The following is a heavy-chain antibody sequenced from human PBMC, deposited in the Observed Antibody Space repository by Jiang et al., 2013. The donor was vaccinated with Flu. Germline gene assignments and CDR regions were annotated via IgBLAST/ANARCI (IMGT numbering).Heavy chain of an antibody. CDR3: ARGPQRLVTMVRGVKPPYRY. D-gene: IGHD3-10*01. CDR2: INHSGST. V-gene: IGHV4-34*01. J-gene: IGHJ4*02. Sequence: LLKPSETLSLTCAVYGGSFSGYYWSWIRQPPGKGLEWIGEINHSGSTNYNPSLKSRVTISVDTSKNQFSLKLSSVTAADTAVYYCARGPQRLVTMVRGVKPPYRYWGQGTLVTVSS. CDR1: GGSFSGYY.